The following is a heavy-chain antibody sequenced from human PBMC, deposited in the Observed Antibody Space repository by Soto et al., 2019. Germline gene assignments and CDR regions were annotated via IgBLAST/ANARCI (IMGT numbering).Heavy chain of an antibody. V-gene: IGHV1-3*01. D-gene: IGHD5-12*01. J-gene: IGHJ4*02. CDR3: ARDLGTDIVATVAGY. Sequence: SVKVSCKASGYTFTSYLMHWLRQAPVQRLEWMGWINGGNGDTKYSQKFQGRVTITRDTSASTAHMEVSSLRSEDTAVYYCARDLGTDIVATVAGYWGQGTLVTVSS. CDR1: GYTFTSYL. CDR2: INGGNGDT.